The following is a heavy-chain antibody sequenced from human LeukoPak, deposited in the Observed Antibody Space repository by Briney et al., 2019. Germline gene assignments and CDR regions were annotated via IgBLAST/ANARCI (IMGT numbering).Heavy chain of an antibody. CDR1: GITLSNYG. D-gene: IGHD3-22*01. Sequence: GGSLRLSCAVSGITLSNYGMSWVRLAPGKGLERVAGISDSGGRTNYADSVKGRFTISRDNAKNSLYLQMNSLRAEYTALYYCAGYYYDSSRGFDLSGQGTLVTVSA. CDR2: ISDSGGRT. CDR3: AGYYYDSSRGFDL. V-gene: IGHV3-23*01. J-gene: IGHJ5*02.